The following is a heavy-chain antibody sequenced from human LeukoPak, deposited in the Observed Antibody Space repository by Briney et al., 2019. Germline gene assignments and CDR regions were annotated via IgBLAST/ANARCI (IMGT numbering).Heavy chain of an antibody. V-gene: IGHV1-8*01. Sequence: ASVKVSCKASGYTFTSYDINWVRQATGQGLEWMGWMNPNSGNTGYAQKFQGRVTMTRNTSISTAYMELSSLRSEDTAVYYCARGSRHYDFWSGLDYYYYMDVWGKGTTVTVSS. CDR3: ARGSRHYDFWSGLDYYYYMDV. J-gene: IGHJ6*03. D-gene: IGHD3-3*01. CDR1: GYTFTSYD. CDR2: MNPNSGNT.